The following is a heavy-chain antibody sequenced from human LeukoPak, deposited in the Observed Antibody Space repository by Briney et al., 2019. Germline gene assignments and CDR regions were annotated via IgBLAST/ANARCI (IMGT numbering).Heavy chain of an antibody. CDR1: GYTFTSYY. CDR2: INPSGGST. D-gene: IGHD4-23*01. V-gene: IGHV1-46*01. CDR3: ARVCRYGGNSDRRIDY. Sequence: ASMKVSCKASGYTFTSYYMHWVRQAPGQGLEWMGIINPSGGSTSYAQKFQGRVTMTRDMSTSTVYMELSSLRSEDTAVYYCARVCRYGGNSDRRIDYWGQGTLVTVSS. J-gene: IGHJ4*02.